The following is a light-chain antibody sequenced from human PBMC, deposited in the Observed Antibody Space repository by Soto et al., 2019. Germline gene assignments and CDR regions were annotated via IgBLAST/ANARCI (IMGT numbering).Light chain of an antibody. V-gene: IGKV1-6*01. CDR3: LQDINYPWP. J-gene: IGKJ1*01. CDR2: CAS. CDR1: QRIGNA. Sequence: AIQMTQSPSSLSASVGDRVTISCRASQRIGNAVGCYQQQPGKPPKGLIYCASNLPSRVQPRFSCSGPGTDFTLAISSLHPEDSATYYCLQDINYPWPFAQGTTFDIK.